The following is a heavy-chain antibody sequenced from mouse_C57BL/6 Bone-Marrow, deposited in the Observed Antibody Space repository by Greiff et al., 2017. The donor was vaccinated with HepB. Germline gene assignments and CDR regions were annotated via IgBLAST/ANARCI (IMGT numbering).Heavy chain of an antibody. Sequence: EVKLVESGGGLVKPGGSLKLSCAASGFTISSYAMSWVRQTPEKRLEWVATISDGGSYTYYPDNVKGRFTISRDNAKNNLYLQMSHLKSEDTAMYYCARDLYYDYDKVMDYWGQGTSVTVSS. J-gene: IGHJ4*01. V-gene: IGHV5-4*01. CDR3: ARDLYYDYDKVMDY. CDR1: GFTISSYA. D-gene: IGHD2-4*01. CDR2: ISDGGSYT.